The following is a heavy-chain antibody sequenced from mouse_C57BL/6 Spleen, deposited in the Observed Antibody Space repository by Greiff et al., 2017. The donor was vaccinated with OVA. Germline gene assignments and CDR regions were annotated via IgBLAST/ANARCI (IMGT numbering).Heavy chain of an antibody. CDR1: GYTFTSYW. J-gene: IGHJ4*01. D-gene: IGHD2-4*01. Sequence: QVQLQQPGTELVKPGASVKLSCKASGYTFTSYWMHWVKPRPGQGLEWIGNINPSNGGTNYNEKFKSKATLTVDKSSSTAYMQLSSLTSEDSAVYYCARSDYDYGRIYAMDYWGQGTSVTVSS. CDR2: INPSNGGT. CDR3: ARSDYDYGRIYAMDY. V-gene: IGHV1-53*01.